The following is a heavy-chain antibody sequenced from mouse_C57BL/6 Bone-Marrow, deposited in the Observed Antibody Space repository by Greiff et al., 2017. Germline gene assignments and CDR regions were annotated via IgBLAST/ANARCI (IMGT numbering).Heavy chain of an antibody. CDR2: IWRGGST. J-gene: IGHJ1*03. Sequence: VKLQESGPGLVQPSQSLSITCTVSGFSLTSYGVHWVRQSPGKGLEWLGVIWRGGSTDYNAAFMSRLSITKDKSKSQVFFKMNSLQADDTAIYYCAKKGATGSLLYFDVWGTGTTVTVSS. CDR3: AKKGATGSLLYFDV. CDR1: GFSLTSYG. D-gene: IGHD1-1*01. V-gene: IGHV2-5*01.